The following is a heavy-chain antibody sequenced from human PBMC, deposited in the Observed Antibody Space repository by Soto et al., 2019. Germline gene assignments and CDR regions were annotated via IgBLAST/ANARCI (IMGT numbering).Heavy chain of an antibody. Sequence: GWSLRLSCAASGFSFSSYVMSWVRQAPGKGLEWVSAMSGSGGSTYYPDSVKGRFTISRDNSENTLYLQMNSLRAEDTAVYYCAKASGSSWPYYFDSWGQGTLVTVSS. CDR3: AKASGSSWPYYFDS. J-gene: IGHJ4*02. CDR1: GFSFSSYV. CDR2: MSGSGGST. V-gene: IGHV3-23*01. D-gene: IGHD6-13*01.